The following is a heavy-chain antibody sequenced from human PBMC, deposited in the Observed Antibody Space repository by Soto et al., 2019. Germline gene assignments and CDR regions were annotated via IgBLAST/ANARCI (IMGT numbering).Heavy chain of an antibody. CDR2: IKQDGSEK. D-gene: IGHD6-13*01. J-gene: IGHJ4*02. Sequence: GGSLRLSCAASGFTFSSYWMSWVRQAPGKGLEWVANIKQDGSEKYYVDSVKGRFTISRDNAKNSLYLQMNSLRAEDTAVYYCASEGRLGRYSSSWYDYWGQGTLVTVSS. V-gene: IGHV3-7*03. CDR3: ASEGRLGRYSSSWYDY. CDR1: GFTFSSYW.